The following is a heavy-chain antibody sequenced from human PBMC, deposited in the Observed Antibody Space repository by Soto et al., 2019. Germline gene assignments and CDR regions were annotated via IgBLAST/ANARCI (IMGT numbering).Heavy chain of an antibody. D-gene: IGHD1-26*01. CDR3: AHAYGGRSLY. V-gene: IGHV2-5*02. CDR2: IYWDDSK. CDR1: GFSLSTSRVG. J-gene: IGHJ4*02. Sequence: QITLKESGPTLVKPTQTLTLTCTFSGFSLSTSRVGVGRIRPPPGKALEWLAAIYWDDSKTNRPSLKSRLTLPRDTTNSQVALTMPHPDPLDPATWLCAHAYGGRSLYWGEGALVSAS.